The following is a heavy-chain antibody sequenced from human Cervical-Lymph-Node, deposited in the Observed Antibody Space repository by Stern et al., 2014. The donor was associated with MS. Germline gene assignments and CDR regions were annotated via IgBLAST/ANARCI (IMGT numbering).Heavy chain of an antibody. CDR3: FRGGGSLDS. Sequence: EVHLVESGGDLAVPGGSLRLSCAASGFTFSLSAMSWVRQIPGKGLEWVSSLSGNGGATEYADSVKGRFTISRDNSQNMVFLQMDSLRVEDTAIYFCFRGGGSLDSWGQGTQVTVPS. CDR1: GFTFSLSA. CDR2: LSGNGGAT. J-gene: IGHJ4*02. V-gene: IGHV3-23*04. D-gene: IGHD3-16*01.